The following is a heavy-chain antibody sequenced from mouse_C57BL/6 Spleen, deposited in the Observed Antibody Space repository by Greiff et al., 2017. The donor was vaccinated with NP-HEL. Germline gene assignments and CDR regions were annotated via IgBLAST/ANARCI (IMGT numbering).Heavy chain of an antibody. CDR1: GYTFTSYW. J-gene: IGHJ4*01. CDR2: IDPSDSYT. CDR3: ARYDDYDDGYYAMDY. D-gene: IGHD2-4*01. Sequence: VQLQQPGAELVRPGTSVKLSCKASGYTFTSYWMHWVKQRPGQGLEWIGVIDPSDSYTNYNQKFKGKATLTVDTSSSTAYMQLSSLTSEDSAVYYCARYDDYDDGYYAMDYWGQGTSVTVSS. V-gene: IGHV1-59*01.